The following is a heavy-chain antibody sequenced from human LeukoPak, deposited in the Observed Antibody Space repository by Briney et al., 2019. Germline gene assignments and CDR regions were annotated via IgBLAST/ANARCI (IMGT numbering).Heavy chain of an antibody. Sequence: GGSLRLSCAASGFTFSSYWMSWVRQAPGKGLEWVANIKQDGSEKYYVDSVKGRFTISRDNAKNSLYLQMNSLRAEDTAVYYCAKDIRGGCSGDNCYYWGQGALVTVSS. D-gene: IGHD2-15*01. CDR3: AKDIRGGCSGDNCYY. V-gene: IGHV3-7*03. J-gene: IGHJ4*02. CDR2: IKQDGSEK. CDR1: GFTFSSYW.